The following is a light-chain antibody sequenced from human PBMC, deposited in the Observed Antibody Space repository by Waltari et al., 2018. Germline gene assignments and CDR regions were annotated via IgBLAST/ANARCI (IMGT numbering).Light chain of an antibody. CDR3: QQFYNIPIT. V-gene: IGKV4-1*01. Sequence: DIVMTQSPDSLAVSVGERATIHCRSSQTVLYSSNNKNYLGWYQQKLGQPPRLLINWASTRESGVPDRFSVSGSGTDFTLTISSLEAEDAAVYYCQQFYNIPITFGQGTRLEIQ. J-gene: IGKJ5*01. CDR2: WAS. CDR1: QTVLYSSNNKNY.